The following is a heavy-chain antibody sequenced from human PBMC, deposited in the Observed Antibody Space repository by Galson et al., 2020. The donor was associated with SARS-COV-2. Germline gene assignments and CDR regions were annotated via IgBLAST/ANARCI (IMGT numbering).Heavy chain of an antibody. CDR1: GFTFGDYA. V-gene: IGHV3-49*03. CDR2: IRSKAYGGTT. J-gene: IGHJ4*02. CDR3: TREHGDRYCSGGSCYDGDY. D-gene: IGHD2-15*01. Sequence: GESLKISCTASGFTFGDYAMSWFRQAPGKGLEWVGFIRSKAYGGTTEYAASVKGRFTISRDDSKSIAYLQMNSLKTEDTAVYYCTREHGDRYCSGGSCYDGDYWGQGTLVTVSS.